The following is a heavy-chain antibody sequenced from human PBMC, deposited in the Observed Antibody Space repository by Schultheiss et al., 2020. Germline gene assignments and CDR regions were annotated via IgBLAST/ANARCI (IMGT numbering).Heavy chain of an antibody. CDR1: GGSISSGGYY. CDR2: IYYSGST. J-gene: IGHJ4*02. D-gene: IGHD3-3*01. CDR3: ASSFLVVPYDY. V-gene: IGHV4-61*08. Sequence: SETLSLTCTVSGGSISSGGYYWSWIRQHPGKGLEWIGYIYYSGSTNYNPSLKSRVTISVDTSKNQFSLKLSSVTAADTAVYYCASSFLVVPYDYWGQGTLVTVSS.